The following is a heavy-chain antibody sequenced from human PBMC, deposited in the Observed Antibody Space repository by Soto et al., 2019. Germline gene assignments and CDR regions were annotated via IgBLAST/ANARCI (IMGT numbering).Heavy chain of an antibody. V-gene: IGHV1-18*04. CDR3: ARDLNRYYYDSSGQRLFDP. CDR1: GYTFTSYG. CDR2: ISAYNGNT. J-gene: IGHJ5*02. D-gene: IGHD3-22*01. Sequence: ASVKVSCKASGYTFTSYGISWVRQAPGQGLEWMGWISAYNGNTNYAQKLQGRVTMTTDTSTSTAYMELRSLRSDDTAVYYCARDLNRYYYDSSGQRLFDPWGQGTLVTVSS.